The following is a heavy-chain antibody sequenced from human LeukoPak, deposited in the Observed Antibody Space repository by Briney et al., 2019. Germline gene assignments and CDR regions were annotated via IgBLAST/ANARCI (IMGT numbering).Heavy chain of an antibody. CDR2: IWYDGSNK. CDR3: AKDSDLSSSTWLDP. V-gene: IGHV3-33*06. CDR1: GFTFSSYG. J-gene: IGHJ5*02. Sequence: QPGRSLRLSCAASGFTFSSYGMHWVRQALGKGLEWVAVIWYDGSNKYYADSVKGRFTISRDNSKNTLYLQMNSLRAEDTAVYYCAKDSDLSSSTWLDPWGQGTLVTVSS. D-gene: IGHD6-6*01.